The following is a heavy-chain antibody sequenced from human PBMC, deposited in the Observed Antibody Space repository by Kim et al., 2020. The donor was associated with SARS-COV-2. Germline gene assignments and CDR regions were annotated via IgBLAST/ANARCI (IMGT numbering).Heavy chain of an antibody. J-gene: IGHJ6*02. CDR2: T. D-gene: IGHD2-21*02. V-gene: IGHV4-34*01. CDR3: ARTVTARGMDV. Sequence: TNYNPSLKSRVTISVDTSKNQFSLKLSSVTAADTAVYYCARTVTARGMDVWGQGTTVTVSS.